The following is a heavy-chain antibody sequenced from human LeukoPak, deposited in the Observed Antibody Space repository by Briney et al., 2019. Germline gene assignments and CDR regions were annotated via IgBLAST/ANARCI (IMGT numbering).Heavy chain of an antibody. CDR1: GASISSYY. D-gene: IGHD2-2*01. CDR2: IFNSGTT. V-gene: IGHV4-59*01. Sequence: SETLSLTCTVSGASISSYYWSWIRQPPGKGLEWIGYIFNSGTTNYNPSLKSRVTISVDTSKNQFSLKLSSVTAADTAVYYCAREVYRTSTRCTDYWGQGNVVTVSS. CDR3: AREVYRTSTRCTDY. J-gene: IGHJ4*02.